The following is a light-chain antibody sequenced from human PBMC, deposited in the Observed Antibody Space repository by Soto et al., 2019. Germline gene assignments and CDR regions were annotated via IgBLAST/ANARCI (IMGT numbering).Light chain of an antibody. V-gene: IGKV3-15*01. CDR3: QQYNDWPPIT. CDR2: YAS. J-gene: IGKJ5*01. CDR1: HSVSTN. Sequence: EIIMTQSPATLSVSPGERATLSCRASHSVSTNLAWYQQKPGQAPRLLIYYASTRATGIPARFSGSGSGTEFTLTISSLQSEDFALYYCQQYNDWPPITFGQGTRLEVK.